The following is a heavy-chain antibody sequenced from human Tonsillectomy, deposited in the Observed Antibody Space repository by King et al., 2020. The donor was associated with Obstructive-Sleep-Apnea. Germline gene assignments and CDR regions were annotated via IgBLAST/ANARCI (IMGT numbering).Heavy chain of an antibody. D-gene: IGHD2-2*02. Sequence: VQLVESGGGLVQPGGSLRLSCAASGFTFSSYWMHWVRQAPGKGLVWVSRINSDGSSTSYADSVKGRFTISRDNAKNTLYLQMNSLRAEDTAVYYCARGPYCSSTSCYNYYGMDVWGQGTTVTVSS. V-gene: IGHV3-74*01. J-gene: IGHJ6*02. CDR2: INSDGSST. CDR3: ARGPYCSSTSCYNYYGMDV. CDR1: GFTFSSYW.